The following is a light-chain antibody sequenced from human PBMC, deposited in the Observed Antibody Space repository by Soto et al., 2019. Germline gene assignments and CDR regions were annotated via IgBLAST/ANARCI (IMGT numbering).Light chain of an antibody. V-gene: IGKV3-20*01. CDR1: QSVDSSY. Sequence: EVVLTQSPGALSLSPGERATLFCRASQSVDSSYFAWYQQRPGQAPRLLIYETSSRATGIPDRFSGSGSGTDFTLTVSRLEPEDFAVYFCQQYGSYPLTFGGGTKVEIK. CDR3: QQYGSYPLT. J-gene: IGKJ4*01. CDR2: ETS.